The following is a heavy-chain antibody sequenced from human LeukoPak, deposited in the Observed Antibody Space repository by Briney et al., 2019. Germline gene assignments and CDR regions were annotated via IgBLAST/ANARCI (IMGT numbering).Heavy chain of an antibody. CDR3: ARHFSGSYGKVDY. Sequence: PGRSLRLSCAASGFTFSSYAMHWVRQDPGKGLEWVAVISYDGSNKYYADSVKGRFTISRDNSKNTLYLQMNSLRAEDTAVYYCARHFSGSYGKVDYWGQGTLVAVSS. CDR1: GFTFSSYA. D-gene: IGHD1-26*01. CDR2: ISYDGSNK. J-gene: IGHJ4*02. V-gene: IGHV3-30-3*01.